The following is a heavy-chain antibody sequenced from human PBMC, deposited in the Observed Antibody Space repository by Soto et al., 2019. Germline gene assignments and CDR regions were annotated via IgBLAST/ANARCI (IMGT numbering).Heavy chain of an antibody. J-gene: IGHJ4*02. D-gene: IGHD2-21*02. Sequence: SETLSLTCTVSGGSISSYYWSWIRQPPGKGLEWIGYIYYSGSTNYNPSINSRVTISVDTSKNQFSLKISSVTAADTAVYYCARSPGSSTANYCDYWGQGTLVTVSS. CDR1: GGSISSYY. CDR2: IYYSGST. V-gene: IGHV4-59*08. CDR3: ARSPGSSTANYCDY.